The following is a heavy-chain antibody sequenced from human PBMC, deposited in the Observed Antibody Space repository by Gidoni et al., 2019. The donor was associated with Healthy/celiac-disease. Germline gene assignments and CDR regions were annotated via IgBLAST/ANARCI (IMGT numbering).Heavy chain of an antibody. V-gene: IGHV4-39*01. CDR3: ARLSGIAAAGTSFLDY. J-gene: IGHJ4*02. CDR1: GVSISSSSYY. CDR2: IYYSGST. Sequence: QLHLQASGPGLVKPSDTLSLTCTVSGVSISSSSYYWGWIRQPPGKGLEWIGSIYYSGSTYYNPSLKSRVTISVDTSKNQFSLKLSSVTAADTAVYYCARLSGIAAAGTSFLDYWGQGTLVTVSS. D-gene: IGHD6-13*01.